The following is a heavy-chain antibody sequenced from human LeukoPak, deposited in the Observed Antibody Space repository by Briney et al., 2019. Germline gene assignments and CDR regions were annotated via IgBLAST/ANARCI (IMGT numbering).Heavy chain of an antibody. V-gene: IGHV1-2*02. D-gene: IGHD3-10*01. J-gene: IGHJ6*03. Sequence: ASVKASCKASGYTFTSYGISWVRQAPGQGLEWMGWVNPNSGGTDYAQKFQGRITMTRETSISTAYMELNSLRSDDTAVYYCARGDMVRGLYYMDVWGRGTTVTVSS. CDR1: GYTFTSYG. CDR2: VNPNSGGT. CDR3: ARGDMVRGLYYMDV.